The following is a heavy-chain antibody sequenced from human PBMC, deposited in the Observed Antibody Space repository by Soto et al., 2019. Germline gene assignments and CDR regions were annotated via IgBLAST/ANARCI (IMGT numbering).Heavy chain of an antibody. Sequence: QVQLVQSGAEVKKPGASVKVSCMSSGYTFTVYYIHWLRQAPGQGPEWLGLINPDSGDTSYAQKFRGWVTMPRDTSSSTAYMELNRLTSDDTAVYFCARGPDFGGFDVWGQGTVVTVSS. J-gene: IGHJ3*01. CDR1: GYTFTVYY. CDR2: INPDSGDT. CDR3: ARGPDFGGFDV. V-gene: IGHV1-2*04. D-gene: IGHD3-3*01.